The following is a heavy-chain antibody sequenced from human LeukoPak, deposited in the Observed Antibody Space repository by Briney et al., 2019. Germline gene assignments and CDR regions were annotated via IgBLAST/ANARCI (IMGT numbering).Heavy chain of an antibody. V-gene: IGHV4-4*07. J-gene: IGHJ6*03. Sequence: PSETLSLTCTVSGGSISSYYWSWIRQPAGKGLEWIGRIYTSGSTNYNPSLKSGVTMSVDTSKNQFSLKVGAVTAACTAVYYCARDTPFMDTGMVTRYYYYYMDVWGKGTTVTVSS. CDR3: ARDTPFMDTGMVTRYYYYYMDV. CDR1: GGSISSYY. CDR2: IYTSGST. D-gene: IGHD5-18*01.